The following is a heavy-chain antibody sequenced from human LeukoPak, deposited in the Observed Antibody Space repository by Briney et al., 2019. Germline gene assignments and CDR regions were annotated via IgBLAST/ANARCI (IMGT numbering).Heavy chain of an antibody. J-gene: IGHJ4*02. CDR3: AKDWGQRGVGATLGH. Sequence: GGSLRLSCAASGFAFSDYYMSWIRQAPGKGLEWVSYISSSGSTIYYADSVKGRFTISRDNSKNTVDLQINSLRDEDTAVYYCAKDWGQRGVGATLGHWGQGILVIVSS. D-gene: IGHD1-26*01. CDR2: ISSSGSTI. V-gene: IGHV3-11*04. CDR1: GFAFSDYY.